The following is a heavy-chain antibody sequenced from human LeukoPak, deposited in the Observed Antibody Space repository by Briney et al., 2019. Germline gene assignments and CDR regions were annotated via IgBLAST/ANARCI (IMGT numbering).Heavy chain of an antibody. CDR3: AKGRTYSTAYFDY. Sequence: PGGSLRLSCPGTGFTLSSYPMSWVRQAPGRGLDWVSTIGASGHKTYYADSVKGRFTIFRDESKNTLYLQMSSLGAEDTALYYCAKGRTYSTAYFDYWGQGTLVTVSS. V-gene: IGHV3-23*01. J-gene: IGHJ4*02. D-gene: IGHD2-15*01. CDR2: IGASGHKT. CDR1: GFTLSSYP.